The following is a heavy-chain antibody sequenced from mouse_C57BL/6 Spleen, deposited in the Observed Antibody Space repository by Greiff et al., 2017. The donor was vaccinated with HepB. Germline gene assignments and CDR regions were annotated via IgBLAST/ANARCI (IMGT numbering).Heavy chain of an antibody. J-gene: IGHJ2*01. Sequence: QVQLQQPGAELVKPGASVKLSCKASGYTFTSYWMQWVKQRPGQGLEWIGEIDPSDSYTNYNQKFKGKATLTVDTSSSTAYMQLSGLTSEDSAVYYCARKESTMVTANFDYWGQGTTLTVSS. V-gene: IGHV1-50*01. CDR1: GYTFTSYW. CDR3: ARKESTMVTANFDY. CDR2: IDPSDSYT. D-gene: IGHD2-2*01.